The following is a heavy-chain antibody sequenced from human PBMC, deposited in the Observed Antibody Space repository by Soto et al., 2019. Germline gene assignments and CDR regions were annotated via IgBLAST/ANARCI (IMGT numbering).Heavy chain of an antibody. CDR2: ISGSGGST. CDR3: AKYSQSGHLGELSL. CDR1: GFTFSSYA. D-gene: IGHD3-16*01. Sequence: EVQLLESGGDLVQPGGSLRLSCAASGFTFSSYAMSWVRQAPGKGLEWVSAISGSGGSTYYADSVKGRFTISRDNSKNTLYLQMNSLRAEDTAVYYCAKYSQSGHLGELSLWGQGTLVTVSS. J-gene: IGHJ4*02. V-gene: IGHV3-23*01.